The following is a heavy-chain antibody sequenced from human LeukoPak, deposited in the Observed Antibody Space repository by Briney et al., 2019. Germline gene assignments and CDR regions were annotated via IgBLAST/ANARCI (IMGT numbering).Heavy chain of an antibody. CDR2: INHSGST. D-gene: IGHD6-13*01. V-gene: IGHV4-34*01. CDR3: ARISAAGGGSWYFDL. CDR1: GGSFSGYY. J-gene: IGHJ2*01. Sequence: PSETLSLTCAVYGGSFSGYYWSWIRQPPGKGLEWIGEINHSGSTNYNPSLKSRVTISIDTSKSQFSLKLSSVTAADTAVYHCARISAAGGGSWYFDLWGRGTLVTVSS.